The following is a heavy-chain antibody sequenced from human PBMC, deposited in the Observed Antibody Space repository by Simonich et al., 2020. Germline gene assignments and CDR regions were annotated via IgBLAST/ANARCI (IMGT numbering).Heavy chain of an antibody. CDR1: GGTFSSYA. CDR2: INPIRGIA. J-gene: IGHJ6*03. D-gene: IGHD2-15*01. V-gene: IGHV1-69*09. CDR3: ARGGLADRRIVYYYYMDV. Sequence: QVQLVQSGAEVKKPGSSVTVSCKASGGTFSSYAISWVRQAPGKGLEWVGGINPIRGIANYAQKFQGRVTITADKSTSTAYMELSSLRSEDTAVYYCARGGLADRRIVYYYYMDVWGKGTTVTVSS.